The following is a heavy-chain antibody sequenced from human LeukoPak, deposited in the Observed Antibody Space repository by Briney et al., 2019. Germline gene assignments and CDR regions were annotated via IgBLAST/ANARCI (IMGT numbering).Heavy chain of an antibody. CDR1: GYIFISYY. D-gene: IGHD3-10*01. Sequence: GASVKVSCKASGYIFISYYMRWVRQAPGQGLEWMGIINPSGGSTSYAQKFQGRVTMTRDMSTSTVYMELSSLRAEDTAVYYCARGVGELSGGRDFDYWGQGTLVTVSS. CDR2: INPSGGST. V-gene: IGHV1-46*01. J-gene: IGHJ4*02. CDR3: ARGVGELSGGRDFDY.